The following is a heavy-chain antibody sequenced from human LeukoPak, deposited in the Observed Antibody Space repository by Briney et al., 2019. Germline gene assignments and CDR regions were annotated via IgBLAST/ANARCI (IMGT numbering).Heavy chain of an antibody. D-gene: IGHD3-22*01. CDR1: GYTVTSYD. CDR2: MNPNSGNT. Sequence: ASVRVSCKDSGYTVTSYDINWVRQATGQGLEWMGWMNPNSGNTGYAQKFQVRVNITRNTSLSTAYMGLSSLRSEDTAVYYCARGQSSGYDDYWGQGTLVTVSS. J-gene: IGHJ4*02. V-gene: IGHV1-8*03. CDR3: ARGQSSGYDDY.